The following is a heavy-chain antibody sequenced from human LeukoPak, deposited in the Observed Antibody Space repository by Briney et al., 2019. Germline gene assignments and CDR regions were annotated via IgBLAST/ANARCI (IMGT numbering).Heavy chain of an antibody. CDR1: GFTFTSSA. J-gene: IGHJ4*02. V-gene: IGHV1-58*01. CDR2: IVVGSGNT. Sequence: ASVKVSCKASGFTFTSSAVQWVRQARGQRLEWIGWIVVGSGNTNYAQKFQERVTITRDMSTSTAYMELSSLRSEDTAVYYCAAVGQLERRLNGGWGQGTLVTVSS. CDR3: AAVGQLERRLNGG. D-gene: IGHD6-6*01.